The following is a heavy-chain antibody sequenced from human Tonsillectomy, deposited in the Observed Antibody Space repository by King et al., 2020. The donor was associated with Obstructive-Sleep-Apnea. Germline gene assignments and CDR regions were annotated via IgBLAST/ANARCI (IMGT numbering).Heavy chain of an antibody. CDR2: ISHSGST. J-gene: IGHJ4*02. CDR1: GGSFSGYY. D-gene: IGHD2-15*01. CDR3: AGRDCSGGSCYPNHLSH. V-gene: IGHV4-34*01. Sequence: VQLQQWGAGLLKPSETLSLTCGVYGGSFSGYYWSWIRQPPGKGLEWIGEISHSGSTNYNPSLKSRITISIDTSKNHLSLKLSSVTAADTAVYYCAGRDCSGGSCYPNHLSHWGQGSLVTVSS.